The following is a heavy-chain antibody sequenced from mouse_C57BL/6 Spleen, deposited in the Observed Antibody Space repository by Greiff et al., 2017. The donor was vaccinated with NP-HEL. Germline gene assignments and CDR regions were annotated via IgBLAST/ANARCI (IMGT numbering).Heavy chain of an antibody. J-gene: IGHJ3*01. CDR3: ARLEDYDYPAWFAC. CDR2: ISSGSSTI. D-gene: IGHD2-4*01. Sequence: EVKLVESGGGLVKPGGSLKLSCAASGFTFSDYGMHWVRQAPEKGLEWVAYISSGSSTIYYADTVKGRFTISRDNAKNTLFLQMTSLRSEDTAMYYCARLEDYDYPAWFACWGQGTLVTVSA. V-gene: IGHV5-17*01. CDR1: GFTFSDYG.